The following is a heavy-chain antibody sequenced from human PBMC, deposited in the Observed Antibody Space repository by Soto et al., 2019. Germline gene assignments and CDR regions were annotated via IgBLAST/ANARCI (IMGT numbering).Heavy chain of an antibody. CDR1: GGTFSSYA. D-gene: IGHD3-9*01. CDR2: IIPIFGTA. V-gene: IGHV1-69*13. Sequence: GASVKVSCKASGGTFSSYAISWVRQAPGQGLEWMGGIIPIFGTANYAQKFQGRVTITADESTSTAYMELSSLRSEDTAVYYCASRGYYDILTGYHYYYYGMDVWGQGTTVTVSS. J-gene: IGHJ6*02. CDR3: ASRGYYDILTGYHYYYYGMDV.